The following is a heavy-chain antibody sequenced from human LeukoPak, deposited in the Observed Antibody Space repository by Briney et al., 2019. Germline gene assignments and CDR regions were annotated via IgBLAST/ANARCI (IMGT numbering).Heavy chain of an antibody. CDR2: INPGDSNT. CDR3: ARKNRTPLRNNWFDS. CDR1: GYSFTTYW. V-gene: IGHV5-51*01. J-gene: IGHJ5*01. Sequence: GEPLKISCKGSGYSFTTYWIAWVRQMPGKGLEWMGIINPGDSNTKYSLSVQGQVTISVDKSIGTAYLQWNSLKASDTAIYYCARKNRTPLRNNWFDSWGQGTLVTVSS. D-gene: IGHD1-1*01.